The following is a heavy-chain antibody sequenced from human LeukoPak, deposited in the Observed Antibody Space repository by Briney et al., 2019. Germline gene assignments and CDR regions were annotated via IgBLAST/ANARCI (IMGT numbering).Heavy chain of an antibody. Sequence: PGGSLSLSCAVSGLTFSRYAMSWVRQAPGKGLEWVSTISESGSGTYYADSVKGRFTISRDNSKDTLSLQMNSLRAEDTAVYYCAKDIAQGYTFGSIEQDYWGQGTLVTVSS. CDR2: ISESGSGT. D-gene: IGHD5-18*01. V-gene: IGHV3-23*01. CDR3: AKDIAQGYTFGSIEQDY. J-gene: IGHJ4*02. CDR1: GLTFSRYA.